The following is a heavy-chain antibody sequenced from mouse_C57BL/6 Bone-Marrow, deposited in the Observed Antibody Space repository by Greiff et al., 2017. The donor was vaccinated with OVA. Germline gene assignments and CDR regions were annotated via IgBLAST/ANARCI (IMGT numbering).Heavy chain of an antibody. V-gene: IGHV6-3*01. Sequence: EVQLVESGGGLVQPGGSMKLSCVASGFTFSNYWMYWVRQSPEKGLEWVAQIRLKSDNYATHYAESVKGRFTISRDDSKSSVYLQMNNLMAEDTGIYYCTGSYYDYAPFAYWGQGTLVTVSA. CDR3: TGSYYDYAPFAY. CDR2: IRLKSDNYAT. CDR1: GFTFSNYW. J-gene: IGHJ3*01. D-gene: IGHD2-4*01.